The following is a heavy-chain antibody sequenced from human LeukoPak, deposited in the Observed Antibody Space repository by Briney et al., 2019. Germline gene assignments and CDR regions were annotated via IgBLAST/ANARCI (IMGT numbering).Heavy chain of an antibody. CDR2: IYYSGYT. V-gene: IGHV4-59*01. D-gene: IGHD3-22*01. Sequence: SETLSLTCTVSSGSISTYYWSWIRQPPGKGLESIGYIYYSGYTNYNPSLKSRVTMSVDTSKNQFSLNLSSVTAADTAVYYCARDPGTYYDTSGHYYRFFDYWGQGILVTVSS. CDR3: ARDPGTYYDTSGHYYRFFDY. J-gene: IGHJ4*02. CDR1: SGSISTYY.